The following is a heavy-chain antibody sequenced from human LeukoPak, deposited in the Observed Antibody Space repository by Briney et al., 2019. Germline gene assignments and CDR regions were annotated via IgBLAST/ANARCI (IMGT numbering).Heavy chain of an antibody. Sequence: GGSLRLSCAASGFTFSAYRMHWVRQAPGKGLEWVSSISSGSSYIYHADSLKGRFTISRDNAKNSPFLQMNSLRAEDTAVYYCARDHRSRVTWFPDYMDVWGKGTTVTVSS. CDR2: ISSGSSYI. D-gene: IGHD3-10*01. CDR3: ARDHRSRVTWFPDYMDV. CDR1: GFTFSAYR. J-gene: IGHJ6*03. V-gene: IGHV3-21*01.